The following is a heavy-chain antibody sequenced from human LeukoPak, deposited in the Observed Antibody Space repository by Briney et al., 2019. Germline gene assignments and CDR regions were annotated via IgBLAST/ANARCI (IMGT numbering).Heavy chain of an antibody. V-gene: IGHV6-1*01. J-gene: IGHJ5*02. CDR2: TYYRSKWYS. D-gene: IGHD1-26*01. Sequence: RTYYRSKWYSDSAVSVKSRITINPDTSKNQFSLQLDSVTPEDTAVYYCARGGGSYANWFDPWGQGTLVTVSS. CDR3: ARGGGSYANWFDP.